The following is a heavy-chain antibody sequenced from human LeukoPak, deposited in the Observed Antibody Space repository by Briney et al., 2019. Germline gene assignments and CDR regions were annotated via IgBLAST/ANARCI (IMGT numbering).Heavy chain of an antibody. J-gene: IGHJ4*02. D-gene: IGHD5-24*01. CDR1: GFTFRSYA. V-gene: IGHV3-7*01. Sequence: TGGSLRLSCAASGFTFRSYAMSWVRQAPGKGLEWVANINQDGSEKYYVDSVKGRFTISRDNAKDSLYLQMSSLRAEDTAVYYCARTYRNGDKFCSVYWGQGTLVTVSS. CDR2: INQDGSEK. CDR3: ARTYRNGDKFCSVY.